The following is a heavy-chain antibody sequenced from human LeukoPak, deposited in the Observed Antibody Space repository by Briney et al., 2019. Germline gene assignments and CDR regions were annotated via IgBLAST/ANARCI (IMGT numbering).Heavy chain of an antibody. CDR1: GYTFTSYD. CDR3: ARGLDGSGSYRFDY. V-gene: IGHV1-8*01. J-gene: IGHJ4*02. Sequence: ASVKVSCKASGYTFTSYDINWVRQATGQGLEWMGWMNPNSGNTGYAQKFQGRVTMTRNTSISTAYMELSSLRSEDTAVYYCARGLDGSGSYRFDYWGQGTLVTVSS. CDR2: MNPNSGNT. D-gene: IGHD3-10*01.